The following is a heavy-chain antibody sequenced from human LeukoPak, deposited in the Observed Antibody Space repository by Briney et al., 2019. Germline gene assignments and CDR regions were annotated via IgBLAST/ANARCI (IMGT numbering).Heavy chain of an antibody. J-gene: IGHJ3*02. V-gene: IGHV3-9*03. CDR1: GFTFDDYA. D-gene: IGHD5-18*01. CDR2: ISWNSGSI. CDR3: AKERSGYSYVDDAFDI. Sequence: GGSLRLSCAASGFTFDDYAMHWVRQAPGKGLEWVSGISWNSGSIGYADSVKGRFSISRDNAKNSLYLQMNSLRAEDMALYYCAKERSGYSYVDDAFDIWGQGTMVTVSS.